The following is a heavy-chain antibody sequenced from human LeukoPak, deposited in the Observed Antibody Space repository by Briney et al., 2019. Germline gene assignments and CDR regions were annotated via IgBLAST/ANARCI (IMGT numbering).Heavy chain of an antibody. V-gene: IGHV3-48*03. CDR1: GLIFSAFE. CDR2: ISSLGYTK. D-gene: IGHD2-15*01. J-gene: IGHJ3*02. CDR3: AWIFSGGPTGHSFDI. Sequence: GGSLRLSCAACGLIFSAFEMNWVRQAPGKGLEWVSYISSLGYTKYYADSVKGRFTISRDNAKNSLYLQMNSLSAEDTAVYYCAWIFSGGPTGHSFDIWGQGTMVTVSS.